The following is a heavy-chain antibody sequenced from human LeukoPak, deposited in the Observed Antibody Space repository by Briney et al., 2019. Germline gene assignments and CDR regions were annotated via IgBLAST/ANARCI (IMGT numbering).Heavy chain of an antibody. Sequence: GGSLRLSCTTSGFTFGDYGMSWVRQAPGKGLEWVGFIRSKAYGGTTENAASVRGRFTISRDDSKSIAYLQMNSLKTEDTAVYYCTGSFGELTFFDYWGLGTLVTVSS. D-gene: IGHD3-10*01. J-gene: IGHJ4*02. CDR2: IRSKAYGGTT. V-gene: IGHV3-49*04. CDR1: GFTFGDYG. CDR3: TGSFGELTFFDY.